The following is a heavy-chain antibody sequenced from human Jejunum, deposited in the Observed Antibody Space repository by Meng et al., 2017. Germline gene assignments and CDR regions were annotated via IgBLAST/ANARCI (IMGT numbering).Heavy chain of an antibody. CDR1: GFTFSSYA. V-gene: IGHV3-23*01. D-gene: IGHD5-18*01. J-gene: IGHJ4*02. CDR3: ARNFGGGYNYGLDY. Sequence: GESPKTSCAASGFTFSSYAMSWVRQAPGKGLEWVSAISGSGGSTYYADSVKGRFTISRDNSKNTLYLQMNSLRAEDTAVYYCARNFGGGYNYGLDYWGQGTLVTVSS. CDR2: ISGSGGST.